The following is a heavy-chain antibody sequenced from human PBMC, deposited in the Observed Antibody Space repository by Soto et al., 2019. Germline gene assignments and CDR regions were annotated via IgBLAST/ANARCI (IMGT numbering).Heavy chain of an antibody. Sequence: PGEPLKIACKGSGYSFTSYWISWVRQMPGKGLEWMGRIDPSDSDTRYSPSFQGQVTVSVDKSISTAYLQWSSLKASDTAMYYCARRPRLTAPFDYWGQGTLVTVSS. D-gene: IGHD3-9*01. CDR2: IDPSDSDT. CDR1: GYSFTSYW. V-gene: IGHV5-51*01. J-gene: IGHJ4*02. CDR3: ARRPRLTAPFDY.